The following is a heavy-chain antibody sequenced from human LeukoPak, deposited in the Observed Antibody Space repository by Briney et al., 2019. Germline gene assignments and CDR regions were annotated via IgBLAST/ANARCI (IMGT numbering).Heavy chain of an antibody. D-gene: IGHD3-22*01. CDR2: IYYSGST. CDR1: GGSISSGDYY. V-gene: IGHV4-30-4*08. Sequence: SQTLSLTCTVSGGSISSGDYYWSWIRQPPGKGLEWLGHIYYSGSTYYNPSLKSRVTISVDTSKNQFSLKLSSVTAADTAVYYCARAPNEDYYDSSGPYYFDYWGQGTLVTVSS. J-gene: IGHJ4*02. CDR3: ARAPNEDYYDSSGPYYFDY.